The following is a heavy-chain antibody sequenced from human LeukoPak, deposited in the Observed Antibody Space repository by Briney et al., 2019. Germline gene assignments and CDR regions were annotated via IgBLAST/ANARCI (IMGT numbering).Heavy chain of an antibody. D-gene: IGHD3-16*01. J-gene: IGHJ4*02. CDR1: GFTFSDSA. CDR2: IKSKTDGGTT. CDR3: TTDLGMDY. V-gene: IGHV3-15*01. Sequence: GGSLRLSCAASGFTFSDSAIHWVRQASGKGLEWVGRIKSKTDGGTTDYAAPVKGRFTISRDDSKNTLYLQMNSLKTADTAVYYCTTDLGMDYWGQGTLVTVSS.